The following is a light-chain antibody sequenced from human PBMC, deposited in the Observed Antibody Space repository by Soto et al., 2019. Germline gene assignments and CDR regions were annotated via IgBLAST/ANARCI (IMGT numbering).Light chain of an antibody. CDR2: WAS. J-gene: IGKJ1*01. V-gene: IGKV4-1*01. CDR3: HQYSSIAWL. CDR1: PRVLSSSNNKNC. Sequence: DIVMTQSPDALAVSLGERATINCKSSPRVLSSSNNKNCLAWYQQKPGQPPTVLIYWASTRESGVPDRFSGRVSGTEFTLPISGRQADDVAVYCCHQYSSIAWLVGRGTKVEIK.